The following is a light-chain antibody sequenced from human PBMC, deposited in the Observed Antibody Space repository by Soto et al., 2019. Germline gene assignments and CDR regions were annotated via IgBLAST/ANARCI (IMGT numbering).Light chain of an antibody. CDR1: SSDVGAYNH. J-gene: IGLJ1*01. CDR3: CSYTTSSTLV. V-gene: IGLV2-14*01. Sequence: QSALAQPASVCGSPGQSITISCTGTSSDVGAYNHVSWYQQHPGKAPQLIIYEVSNRPSGLSNRFSASKSGNTASLTISGLQAEDEADYYCCSYTTSSTLVFGTGTKVTVL. CDR2: EVS.